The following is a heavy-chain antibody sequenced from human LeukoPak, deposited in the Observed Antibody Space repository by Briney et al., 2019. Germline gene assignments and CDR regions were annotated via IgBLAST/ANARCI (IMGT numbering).Heavy chain of an antibody. J-gene: IGHJ4*02. V-gene: IGHV3-48*03. CDR2: ISSSGSNI. CDR3: ARSKDYGDYAY. Sequence: GGSLRLSCAASGFTFSSYEMNWVRQAPGKGLEWVSYISSSGSNIYYADSVKGRFTISRDNAKNSLYLQMNSLRAEDTAVYYCARSKDYGDYAYWGQGTLVTVSS. D-gene: IGHD4-17*01. CDR1: GFTFSSYE.